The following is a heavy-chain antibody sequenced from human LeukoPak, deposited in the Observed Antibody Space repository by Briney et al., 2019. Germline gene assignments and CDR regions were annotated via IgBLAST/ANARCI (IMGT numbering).Heavy chain of an antibody. CDR1: GGSISSGSYY. D-gene: IGHD6-13*01. J-gene: IGHJ4*02. Sequence: SETLSLTCTVSGGSISSGSYYWSWIRQPAGKGLEWIGHIYTSGSTNYNPSLKSRVTISIDTSKNQFSLKLSSVTAADTAVYYCARRASAAAAPGYWGQGTLVTVSS. CDR3: ARRASAAAAPGY. CDR2: IYTSGST. V-gene: IGHV4-61*09.